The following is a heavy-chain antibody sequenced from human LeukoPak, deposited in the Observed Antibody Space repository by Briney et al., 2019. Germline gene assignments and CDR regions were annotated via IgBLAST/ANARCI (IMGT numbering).Heavy chain of an antibody. V-gene: IGHV2-5*02. CDR3: AHRALASADASSFGY. J-gene: IGHJ4*02. Sequence: SGPTLVKPTQTLTLTCTFSGFSLSTTGVGVGWTRQPPGKALEWLALIYWDDDKRYSPSLKSRLTITKGTSKNQVVLTMTNMDPVDTATYYCAHRALASADASSFGYWGQGTLVTVSS. CDR1: GFSLSTTGVG. CDR2: IYWDDDK. D-gene: IGHD6-13*01.